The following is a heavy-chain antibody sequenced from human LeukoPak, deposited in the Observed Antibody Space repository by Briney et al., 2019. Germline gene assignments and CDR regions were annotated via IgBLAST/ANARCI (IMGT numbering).Heavy chain of an antibody. CDR2: ITTKPNNYAT. CDR1: GFIFSDYA. J-gene: IGHJ4*02. Sequence: GGSLRLSCSASGFIFSDYAIHWVRQASGKGLEWVGRITTKPNNYATAYAASVKGRFTISRDDSQNTAYLQMNSLRTEDTAVYYCTTYRSIHYWGQGTLVTVSS. V-gene: IGHV3-73*01. CDR3: TTYRSIHY. D-gene: IGHD6-19*01.